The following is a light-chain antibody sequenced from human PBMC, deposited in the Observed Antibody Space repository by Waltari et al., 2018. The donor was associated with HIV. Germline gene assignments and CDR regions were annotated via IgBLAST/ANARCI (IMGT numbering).Light chain of an antibody. V-gene: IGLV1-40*01. CDR1: SRNIGAGYT. Sequence: HSVLTQPPSVSGAPGQTVTISCTGRSRNIGAGYTVTWYQQLPVTAPKLLIYGNTNRPSGVSDRFSGSKSGTSASLAITGLQAEDEADYYCQSYDSRQSGFWVFGGGTTLTVL. J-gene: IGLJ3*02. CDR3: QSYDSRQSGFWV. CDR2: GNT.